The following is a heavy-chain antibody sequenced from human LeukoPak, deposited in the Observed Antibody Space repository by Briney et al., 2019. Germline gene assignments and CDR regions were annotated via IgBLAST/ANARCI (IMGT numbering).Heavy chain of an antibody. D-gene: IGHD6-19*01. V-gene: IGHV4-4*07. J-gene: IGHJ3*02. CDR3: ARGSGWYPGADDAFDI. Sequence: SETLSLTCTVSGGSISSYYWSWIRQPAGKGLEWIGRIYTSGSTNYNPSLKSRVTMSVDTSKNQFSLKLSSVTAADTAVYYCARGSGWYPGADDAFDIWGQGTMVTVSS. CDR1: GGSISSYY. CDR2: IYTSGST.